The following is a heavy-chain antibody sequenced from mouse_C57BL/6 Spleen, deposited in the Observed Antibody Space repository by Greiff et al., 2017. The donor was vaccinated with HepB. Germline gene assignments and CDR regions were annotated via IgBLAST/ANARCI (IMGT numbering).Heavy chain of an antibody. V-gene: IGHV6-3*01. Sequence: EVKLMESGGGLVQPGGSMKLSCVASGFTFSNYWMNWVRQSPEKGLEWVAQIRLKSDNYATHYAESVKGRFTISRDDSKSSVYLQMNNLRAEDTGIYYCTGITYAYAMDYWGQGTSVTVSS. D-gene: IGHD1-2*01. CDR3: TGITYAYAMDY. CDR1: GFTFSNYW. J-gene: IGHJ4*01. CDR2: IRLKSDNYAT.